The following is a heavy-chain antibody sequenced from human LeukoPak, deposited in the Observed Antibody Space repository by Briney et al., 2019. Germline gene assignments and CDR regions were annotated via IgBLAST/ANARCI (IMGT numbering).Heavy chain of an antibody. Sequence: ASVKVSCKASGYTFSGYYMHWVRQAPGQGLEWMGWINPNSGGTNYAQKFQGRVTMTRDTSISTAYMELSGLRPDDTAVYYCARDTNTVIVYWGQGTLVTVSS. J-gene: IGHJ4*02. CDR1: GYTFSGYY. CDR3: ARDTNTVIVY. V-gene: IGHV1-2*02. CDR2: INPNSGGT. D-gene: IGHD2-21*01.